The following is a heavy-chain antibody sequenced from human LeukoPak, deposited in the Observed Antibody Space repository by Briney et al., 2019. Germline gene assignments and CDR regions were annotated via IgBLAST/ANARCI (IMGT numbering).Heavy chain of an antibody. CDR3: ARQTGITYYYGMDV. V-gene: IGHV4-59*08. J-gene: IGHJ6*02. D-gene: IGHD7-27*01. CDR2: IYYSGST. CDR1: GGSISSYY. Sequence: PSQTLSLTCTVSGGSISSYYWSWIRQPPGKGLEWIGYIYYSGSTNYNPSLKSRVTISVDTSKNQFSLKLSSVTAADTAVYYCARQTGITYYYGMDVWGQGTTVTVSS.